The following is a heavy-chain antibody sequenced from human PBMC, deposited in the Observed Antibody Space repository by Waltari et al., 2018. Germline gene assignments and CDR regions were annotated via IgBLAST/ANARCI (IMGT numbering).Heavy chain of an antibody. CDR1: GGSFSGYY. CDR3: ASRNSGRYPGFG. CDR2: INHSGSP. V-gene: IGHV4-34*01. J-gene: IGHJ4*02. Sequence: QVQLQQWGAGLLKPSETLFLTCAVYGGSFSGYYWSWIRQPPGKGLEWIGEINHSGSPNYNPAHRGRITISVDASKSQFSLTLSSVTAADTAVYYCASRNSGRYPGFGWGEGTLVTVSS. D-gene: IGHD1-26*01.